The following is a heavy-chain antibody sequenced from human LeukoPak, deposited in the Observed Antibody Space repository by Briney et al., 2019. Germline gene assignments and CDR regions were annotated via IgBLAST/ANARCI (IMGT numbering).Heavy chain of an antibody. V-gene: IGHV4-4*07. CDR2: IYTSGST. CDR3: ARERSYSSGWYDYYGMDV. D-gene: IGHD6-19*01. Sequence: SETLSLTCTVSGGSISSYYWSWIRQPAGKGLEWIGRIYTSGSTNYSPSLKSRVTMSVDTSKNQFSLKLSSVTAADTAVYYCARERSYSSGWYDYYGMDVWGQGTTVTVSS. J-gene: IGHJ6*02. CDR1: GGSISSYY.